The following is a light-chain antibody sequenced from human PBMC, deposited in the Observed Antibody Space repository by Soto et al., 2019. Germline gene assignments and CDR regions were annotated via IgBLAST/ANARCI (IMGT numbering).Light chain of an antibody. V-gene: IGKV3-20*01. CDR3: QHYDSSPGFT. CDR1: QSFHTNY. J-gene: IGKJ4*01. CDR2: GAS. Sequence: EIVLTQSPGTLSLSPEERATLSCRASQSFHTNYLAWYQHRPGQAPRLLIYGASIRASGIPERFSGRGSGTDFTLTISRLEPEDSAVYYCQHYDSSPGFTFGGGTKMEIK.